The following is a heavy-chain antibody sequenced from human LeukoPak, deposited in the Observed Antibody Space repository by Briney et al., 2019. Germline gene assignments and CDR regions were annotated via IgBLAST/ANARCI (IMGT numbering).Heavy chain of an antibody. J-gene: IGHJ6*02. Sequence: GGSLRLSCAASGFTVSRNYMNWVRQAPGKGLEWIAVLYSGGSAYYADSVKGRFTISRDNSKNTLYLQTYSLRAEDTAVYYCARDSETETGWYYYGMDVWGQGTTVTVSS. CDR2: LYSGGSA. V-gene: IGHV3-53*01. CDR1: GFTVSRNY. D-gene: IGHD2-21*02. CDR3: ARDSETETGWYYYGMDV.